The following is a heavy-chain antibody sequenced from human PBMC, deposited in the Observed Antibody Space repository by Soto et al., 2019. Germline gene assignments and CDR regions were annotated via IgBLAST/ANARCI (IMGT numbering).Heavy chain of an antibody. D-gene: IGHD3-10*01. V-gene: IGHV1-58*02. Sequence: SVKVSCKVSGYTLTELSMHWVRQAPGKGLEWIVVGSGNTNYAQKFQERVTITRDMSTSTAYMELSSLRSEDTAVYYCAAGAGFGELLSCVYWGQGTLVTSPQ. CDR1: GYTLTELS. CDR3: AAGAGFGELLSCVY. J-gene: IGHJ4*02. CDR2: VVGSGNT.